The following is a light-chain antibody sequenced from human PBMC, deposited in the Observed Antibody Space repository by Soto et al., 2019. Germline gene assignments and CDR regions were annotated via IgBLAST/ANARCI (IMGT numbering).Light chain of an antibody. J-gene: IGKJ5*01. V-gene: IGKV4-1*01. CDR1: QSVLHPPNNHNY. Sequence: DPLLTQSPDSLSVPLGARATINCKSSQSVLHPPNNHNYLAWYQQRPGQPPKLLISWASARDYGVPERFSGSGPGTDFTLTISSVQAEDLAVYYCQQFYNSPPYTLGQGTRLEIK. CDR2: WAS. CDR3: QQFYNSPPYT.